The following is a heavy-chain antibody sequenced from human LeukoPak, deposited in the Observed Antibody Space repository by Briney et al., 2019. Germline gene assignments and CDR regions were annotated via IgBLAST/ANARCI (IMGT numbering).Heavy chain of an antibody. D-gene: IGHD3-22*01. CDR2: ISSSGSTI. V-gene: IGHV3-11*04. CDR3: ARDRVEYYYDSSGYPGDY. Sequence: GGSLRLSCAASGFTFSDYYMSWLRQAPGKGLEWVAYISSSGSTIYYADSVKGRFTISRDNAKNSLYLQMNSLRAEDTAVYYCARDRVEYYYDSSGYPGDYWGQGTLVTVSS. CDR1: GFTFSDYY. J-gene: IGHJ4*02.